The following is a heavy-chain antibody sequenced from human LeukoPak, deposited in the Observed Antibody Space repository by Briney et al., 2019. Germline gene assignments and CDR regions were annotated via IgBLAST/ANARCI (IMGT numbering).Heavy chain of an antibody. J-gene: IGHJ3*02. Sequence: GESLKISCKGSGYSFTTYWIGWVRQMPGKGLEWMGIIYPGDSDTRYSPSFQGQVTISADDSISTAYLQWSSLKASDTAMYYCARRRGVAAEYGLDAFDIWGQGTMVTVSS. D-gene: IGHD6-13*01. CDR3: ARRRGVAAEYGLDAFDI. CDR2: IYPGDSDT. V-gene: IGHV5-51*01. CDR1: GYSFTTYW.